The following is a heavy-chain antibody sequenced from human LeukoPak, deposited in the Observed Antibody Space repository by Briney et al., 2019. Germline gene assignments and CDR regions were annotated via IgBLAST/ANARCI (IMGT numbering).Heavy chain of an antibody. D-gene: IGHD3-10*01. J-gene: IGHJ5*02. CDR3: ARSHPQYGSAQDNWFDP. CDR2: ISGSGGST. CDR1: GFTFSSYG. V-gene: IGHV3-23*01. Sequence: PGGSLRLSCAASGFTFSSYGMSWVRQAPGKGLEWVSAISGSGGSTYYADSVKGRFTISRDNSKNTLYLQMNSLRAEDTAVYYCARSHPQYGSAQDNWFDPWGQGTLVTVSS.